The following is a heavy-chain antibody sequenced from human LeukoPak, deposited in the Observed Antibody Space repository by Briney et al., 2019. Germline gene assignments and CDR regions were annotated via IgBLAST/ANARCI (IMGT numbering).Heavy chain of an antibody. CDR1: GGSISSSSYY. V-gene: IGHV4-39*07. CDR2: INHSGST. J-gene: IGHJ4*02. D-gene: IGHD4-17*01. Sequence: SETLSLTCTVPGGSISSSSYYWSWIRQPPGKGLEWIGEINHSGSTNYNPSLKSRVTISVDTSKNQFSLKLSSVTAADTAVYYCARGRKGTTVTTLRYYFDYWGQGTLVTVSS. CDR3: ARGRKGTTVTTLRYYFDY.